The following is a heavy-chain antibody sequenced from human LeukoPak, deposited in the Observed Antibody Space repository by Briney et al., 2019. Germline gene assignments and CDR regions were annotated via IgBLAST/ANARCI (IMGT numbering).Heavy chain of an antibody. D-gene: IGHD3-3*01. CDR1: GYSISSGYY. CDR3: ARVAPQTYYDFWSGYPYLNWFDP. Sequence: SETLSLTCTVSGYSISSGYYWGWIRPPPGKGLEWIGSIHHSGSTYYNPSLKSRVTISVDTSKNQFSPKLSSVTAADTAVYYCARVAPQTYYDFWSGYPYLNWFDPWGQGTLVTVSS. V-gene: IGHV4-38-2*02. J-gene: IGHJ5*02. CDR2: IHHSGST.